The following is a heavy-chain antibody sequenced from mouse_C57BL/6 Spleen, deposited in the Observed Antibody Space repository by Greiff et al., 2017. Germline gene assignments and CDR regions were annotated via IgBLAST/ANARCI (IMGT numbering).Heavy chain of an antibody. D-gene: IGHD1-1*02. V-gene: IGHV5-17*01. CDR2: ISSGSSTI. J-gene: IGHJ4*01. CDR1: GFTFSDYG. CDR3: ATLYGPYAMDY. Sequence: EVKLVESGGGLVKPGGSLKLSCAASGFTFSDYGMHWVRQAPEKGLEWVAYISSGSSTIYYADTVKGRFTISRDNAKNTLFLQMTSLRSEDTAMYYCATLYGPYAMDYWGQGTSVTVSS.